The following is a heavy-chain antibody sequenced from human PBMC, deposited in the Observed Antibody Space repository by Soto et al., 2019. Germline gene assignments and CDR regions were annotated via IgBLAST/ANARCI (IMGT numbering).Heavy chain of an antibody. V-gene: IGHV4-4*02. CDR3: ARDKITGLFDY. J-gene: IGHJ4*02. CDR1: GGSISSSNW. Sequence: SETLSLTCTVSGGSISSSNWWSWVRQPPGKGLEWIGEIYHSGSTNYNPSLKSRVTISVDTSKNQFSLKLTSVTAADTAVYYCARDKITGLFDYWGQGTLVTSPQ. CDR2: IYHSGST. D-gene: IGHD2-8*02.